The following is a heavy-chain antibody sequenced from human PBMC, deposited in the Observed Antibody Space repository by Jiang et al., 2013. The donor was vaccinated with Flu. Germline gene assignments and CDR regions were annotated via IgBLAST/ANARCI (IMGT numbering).Heavy chain of an antibody. J-gene: IGHJ3*02. CDR1: GYPFTTLY. Sequence: VQLLESGADVKKPGASVKLSCKTSGYPFTTLYIHWVRQAPGQGLEWVGIINPADGTKNYAQGLQDRLTLTRDTSTSTVYLELSRLRSEDTATYYCAGALTYNRDAFDIWGRGTMVTVSS. CDR3: AGALTYNRDAFDI. D-gene: IGHD4/OR15-4a*01. V-gene: IGHV1-46*04. CDR2: INPADGTK.